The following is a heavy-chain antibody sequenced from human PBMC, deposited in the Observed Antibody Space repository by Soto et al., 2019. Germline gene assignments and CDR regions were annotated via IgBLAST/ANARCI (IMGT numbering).Heavy chain of an antibody. J-gene: IGHJ6*04. Sequence: EVQLVESGGGLVQPGGSLRLSCAASGFTFSGYCMNWVRQAPGKGLEWVANIKPDGSEQFYVDSLKGRFTISRDNAKNSLSVQVSSMRDEVTGVYYCAREAVWGSGTTVTVPS. V-gene: IGHV3-7*05. CDR3: AREAV. CDR2: IKPDGSEQ. CDR1: GFTFSGYC.